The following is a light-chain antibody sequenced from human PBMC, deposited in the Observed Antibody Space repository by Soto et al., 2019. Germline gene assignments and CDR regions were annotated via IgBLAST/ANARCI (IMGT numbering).Light chain of an antibody. CDR2: GAS. Sequence: SVFTQSHAPLSVSPGERATLSCRASQTVSRNNLVWYQQRPGQPPRLLIYGASSRATGIPDRFSGSGSGTDFSLTISRLEPEDFAVYYCQQHGDAPITFAQGTRLEIK. CDR1: QTVSRNN. CDR3: QQHGDAPIT. V-gene: IGKV3-20*01. J-gene: IGKJ5*01.